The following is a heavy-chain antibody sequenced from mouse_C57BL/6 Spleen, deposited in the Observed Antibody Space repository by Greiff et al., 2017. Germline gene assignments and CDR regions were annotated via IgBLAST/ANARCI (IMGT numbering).Heavy chain of an antibody. V-gene: IGHV6-6*01. CDR2: IRNKANNHAT. CDR1: GFTFSDAW. D-gene: IGHD2-5*01. CDR3: THYSNYGFFDD. Sequence: EVKLQESGGGLVQPGGSMKLSCAASGFTFSDAWMDWVRQSPEKGLEWVAEIRNKANNHATYYAESVKGRFTISRDDSKSSVYLQMNSLRAEDTGIYYCTHYSNYGFFDDWGQGTTHTVTS. J-gene: IGHJ2*01.